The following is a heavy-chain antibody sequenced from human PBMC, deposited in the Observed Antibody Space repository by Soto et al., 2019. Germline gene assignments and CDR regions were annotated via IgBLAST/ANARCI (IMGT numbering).Heavy chain of an antibody. CDR1: GGSVSGYG. J-gene: IGHJ5*02. V-gene: IGHV4-34*01. Sequence: XGTLCLTCAVSGGSVSGYGWNWIRHPPRKELEWIGEINHTVGTRCNPSLKSRVKMSVDTSKNQFTMRLSSVPAADTAIYYCASRITGLGLLITPFDHWGQGTQDTVSS. CDR3: ASRITGLGLLITPFDH. CDR2: INHTVGT. D-gene: IGHD1-20*01.